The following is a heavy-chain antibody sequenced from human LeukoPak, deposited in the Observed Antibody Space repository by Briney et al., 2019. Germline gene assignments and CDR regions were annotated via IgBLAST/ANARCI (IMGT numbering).Heavy chain of an antibody. J-gene: IGHJ4*02. CDR1: GYTFTSYY. V-gene: IGHV1-46*01. Sequence: ASVKVSCKASGYTFTSYYMHWVRQAPGRGLEWMGIINPSGGSTSYAQKFQGRVTITADKSTSTAYMELSSLRSEDTAVYYCASPAFYPNPISGMPALDYWGQGTLVTVSS. CDR3: ASPAFYPNPISGMPALDY. CDR2: INPSGGST. D-gene: IGHD2-2*01.